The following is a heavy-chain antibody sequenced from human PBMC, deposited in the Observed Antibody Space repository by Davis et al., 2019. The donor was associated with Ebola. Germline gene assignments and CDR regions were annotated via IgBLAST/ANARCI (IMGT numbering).Heavy chain of an antibody. CDR1: GGSFSGYY. V-gene: IGHV4-34*01. D-gene: IGHD6-19*01. J-gene: IGHJ4*02. CDR2: INHSGRT. Sequence: SETLSLTCAVYGGSFSGYYWNWIRQPPGKGLEWIGEINHSGRTNYNPSLKSRVTISVDTSKNQFSLKLSSVSAADTAVYYCARAISGYSSGWTYHFDYWGQGTLVTVSS. CDR3: ARAISGYSSGWTYHFDY.